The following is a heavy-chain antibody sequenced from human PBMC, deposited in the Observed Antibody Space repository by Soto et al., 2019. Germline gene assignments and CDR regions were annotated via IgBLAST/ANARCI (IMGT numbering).Heavy chain of an antibody. J-gene: IGHJ4*02. CDR2: ISGSGSTI. D-gene: IGHD3-22*01. V-gene: IGHV3-23*01. CDR1: GFTFSSYA. CDR3: AKVFYYYDSSGYYYFDY. Sequence: GGSLRLSCAASGFTFSSYAVSWVRQAPGKGPEWISSISGSGSTIYYADSVKGRFTISRDNSKNTLYLQMSSLRAEDTAVYYCAKVFYYYDSSGYYYFDYWGQGTLVTV.